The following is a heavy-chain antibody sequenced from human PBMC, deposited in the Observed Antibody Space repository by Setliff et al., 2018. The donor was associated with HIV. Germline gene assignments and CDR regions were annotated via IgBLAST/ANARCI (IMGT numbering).Heavy chain of an antibody. CDR2: IIPILGIA. D-gene: IGHD3-22*01. V-gene: IGHV1-69*10. J-gene: IGHJ6*02. CDR1: GGTFSSYA. CDR3: ARGGRDYSESSGYAVPGDYYGMDV. Sequence: SVKVSCKASGGTFSSYAISWVRQAAGQGLEWMGGIIPILGIANYAQKFQGRVTITADKSTSTAYMELSSLRADDMSVYYCARGGRDYSESSGYAVPGDYYGMDVWGQGTTVTVSS.